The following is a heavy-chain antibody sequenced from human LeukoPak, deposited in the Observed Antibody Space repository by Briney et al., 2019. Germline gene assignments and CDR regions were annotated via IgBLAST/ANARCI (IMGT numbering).Heavy chain of an antibody. J-gene: IGHJ4*02. V-gene: IGHV1-46*01. CDR3: ARDRLAASWYAFDY. Sequence: GASVKVSCKASGYTXTSYYMHWVRQAPGQGLEWMGIINPGGGGTSYAQKFQGRVTMTRDTSTSTLYMELSSLTSEDTAVYYCARDRLAASWYAFDYWGQGTLVTVSS. D-gene: IGHD6-13*01. CDR2: INPGGGGT. CDR1: GYTXTSYY.